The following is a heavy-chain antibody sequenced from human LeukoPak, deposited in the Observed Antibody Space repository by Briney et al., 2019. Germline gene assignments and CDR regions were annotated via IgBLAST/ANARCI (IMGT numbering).Heavy chain of an antibody. CDR1: GYTFTGYY. V-gene: IGHV1-2*02. CDR2: INPNSGGT. CDR3: ARDSVPAAIGYYYYYMDV. Sequence: ASVKVSCKASGYTFTGYYMHWVRQAPGQGLEWMGWINPNSGGTNYAQKFQGRVTMTRDTSISTAYMGLSRLRSDDTAVYYCARDSVPAAIGYYYYYMDVWGKGTTVTVSS. J-gene: IGHJ6*03. D-gene: IGHD2-2*01.